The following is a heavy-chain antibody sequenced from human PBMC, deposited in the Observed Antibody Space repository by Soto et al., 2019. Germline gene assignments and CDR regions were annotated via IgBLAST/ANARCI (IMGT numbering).Heavy chain of an antibody. V-gene: IGHV4-31*03. CDR2: IYYSGST. CDR1: GGSISSGGYY. D-gene: IGHD6-13*01. CDR3: ARDRRVRYSSSGVVGWFDP. J-gene: IGHJ5*02. Sequence: QVQLQESGPGLVKPSQTLSLTCTVSGGSISSGGYYWSWIRQHPGKGLEWIGYIYYSGSTYYNPSLKSRVTISVDTSKNQFSLKLSSVTAADTAVYYCARDRRVRYSSSGVVGWFDPWGQGTLVTVSS.